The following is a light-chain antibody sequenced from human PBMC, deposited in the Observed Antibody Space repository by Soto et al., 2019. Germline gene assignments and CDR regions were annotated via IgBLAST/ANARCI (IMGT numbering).Light chain of an antibody. CDR2: GAS. V-gene: IGKV3-20*01. CDR3: QQYGSSHSA. CDR1: QSVSSSY. J-gene: IGKJ4*01. Sequence: EIVLTQSPGTLSLSPGERATLSCRASQSVSSSYLAWYQQKPGQAPRLLIYGASSRATGIPDRFSGSGSGTDFTLTISRLEPEDFAVYYWQQYGSSHSAFGGGTKVEIK.